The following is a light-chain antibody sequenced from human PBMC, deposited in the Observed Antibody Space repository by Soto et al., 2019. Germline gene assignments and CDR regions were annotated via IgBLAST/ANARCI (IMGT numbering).Light chain of an antibody. V-gene: IGKV3-11*01. Sequence: EIVLTQSPATLSLSPGERATLSCRASQTVSNYLAWYQQKPGQAPRLLIYDASIRETGIPARFSGSGSGTDFTLTISSLQPEDFATYYCQQANSFPLTFGGGTKVDIK. CDR2: DAS. CDR3: QQANSFPLT. CDR1: QTVSNY. J-gene: IGKJ4*01.